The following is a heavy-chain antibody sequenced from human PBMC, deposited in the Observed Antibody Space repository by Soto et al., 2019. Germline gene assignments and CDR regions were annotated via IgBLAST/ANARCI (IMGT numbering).Heavy chain of an antibody. CDR1: GGTFSSYT. CDR3: ARMLRLSYYYYYMDV. V-gene: IGHV1-69*02. J-gene: IGHJ6*03. CDR2: IIPILGIA. D-gene: IGHD3-3*01. Sequence: ASVKVSCKASGGTFSSYTISWVRQAPGQGLEWMGRIIPILGIANYAQKFQGRVTITADKSTSTAYMELSSLRSEDTAVYYCARMLRLSYYYYYMDVWGKGTTVTVSS.